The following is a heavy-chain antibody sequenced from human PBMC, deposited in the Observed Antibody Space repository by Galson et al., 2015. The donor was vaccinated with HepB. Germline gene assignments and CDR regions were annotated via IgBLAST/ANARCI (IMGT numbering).Heavy chain of an antibody. CDR1: GFTFGDYT. CDR2: IRSKAYGGTT. CDR3: TGDRKGGYGPFDY. J-gene: IGHJ4*02. D-gene: IGHD5-12*01. Sequence: LRLSCAASGFTFGDYTMSWFRQAPGKGLEWVGSIRSKAYGGTTEYVASVERRFTISRHDSKSIAYLQINSLKTEDTAVYYCTGDRKGGYGPFDYWGQGTLVTVSS. V-gene: IGHV3-49*03.